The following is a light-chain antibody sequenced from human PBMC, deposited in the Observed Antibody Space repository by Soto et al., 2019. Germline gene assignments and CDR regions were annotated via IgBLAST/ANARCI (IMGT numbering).Light chain of an antibody. V-gene: IGKV1-33*01. CDR2: HAS. J-gene: IGKJ4*01. Sequence: DNQMTQSPASLSASVGDRVTITCQASQDITNFLNWYQHKPGKAPKLLIYHASNLEAGVPSRFSGSGSGTDFTFTISNLQPEDFATYYCQQYDILLTFGGGTKVEIK. CDR3: QQYDILLT. CDR1: QDITNF.